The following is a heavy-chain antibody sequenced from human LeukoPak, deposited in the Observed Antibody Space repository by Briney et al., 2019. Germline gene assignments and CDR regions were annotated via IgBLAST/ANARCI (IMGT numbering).Heavy chain of an antibody. CDR3: ARMETAHFDY. D-gene: IGHD3-3*01. CDR1: GFTFSSYG. CDR2: IYSGGST. J-gene: IGHJ4*02. Sequence: GSLRLSCAASGFTFSSYGMHWVRQAPGKGLEWVSVIYSGGSTYYADSVKGRFTISRDNSKNTLYLQMNSLRAEDTAVYYCARMETAHFDYWGQGTLVTVSS. V-gene: IGHV3-NL1*01.